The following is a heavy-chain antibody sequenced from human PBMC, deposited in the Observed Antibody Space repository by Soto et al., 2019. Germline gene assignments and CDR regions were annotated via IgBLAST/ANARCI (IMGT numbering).Heavy chain of an antibody. CDR3: ARDFNHSHYDY. D-gene: IGHD2-21*01. J-gene: IGHJ4*02. Sequence: QVQLQESGPGLVKPSQTLSLTCTVSGGSISSGGYYWSWIRQHPGKGLEWIGYIYYSGSTYYNPSRKRRVTISVDTSKYQFSLKLSSVTAADTAVYYCARDFNHSHYDYWGQGTLVTVSS. CDR1: GGSISSGGYY. V-gene: IGHV4-31*03. CDR2: IYYSGST.